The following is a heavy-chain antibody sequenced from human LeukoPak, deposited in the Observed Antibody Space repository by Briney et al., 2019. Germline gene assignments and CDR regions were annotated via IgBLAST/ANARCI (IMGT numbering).Heavy chain of an antibody. V-gene: IGHV1-69*13. J-gene: IGHJ4*02. CDR2: IIPIFGTA. D-gene: IGHD3-22*01. CDR3: ARPSSYYDSSGYLDY. Sequence: ASVKVSCKASGYTFTSYDINWVRQATGQGLEWMGGIIPIFGTANYAQKFQGRVTITADESTSTAYMELSSLRSEDTAVYYCARPSSYYDSSGYLDYWGQGTLVTVSS. CDR1: GYTFTSYD.